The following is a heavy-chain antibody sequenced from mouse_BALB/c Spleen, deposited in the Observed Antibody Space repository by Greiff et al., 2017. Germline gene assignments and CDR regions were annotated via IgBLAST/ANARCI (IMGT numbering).Heavy chain of an antibody. Sequence: EVKLMESGPGLVKPSQSLSLTCTVTGYSITSDYAWNWIRQFPGNKLEWMGYISYSGTTSYNPSLKSRISITRDTSKNQFFLQLNSVTTEDTATYYCALRRGAMDYWGQGTSVTVSS. V-gene: IGHV3-2*02. CDR2: ISYSGTT. CDR3: ALRRGAMDY. D-gene: IGHD1-2*01. CDR1: GYSITSDYA. J-gene: IGHJ4*01.